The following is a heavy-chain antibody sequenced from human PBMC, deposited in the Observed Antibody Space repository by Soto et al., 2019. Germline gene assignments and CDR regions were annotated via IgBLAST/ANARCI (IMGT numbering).Heavy chain of an antibody. V-gene: IGHV1-18*01. CDR2: ISPYNGDT. CDR3: ARALSMAQYYYYMDV. Sequence: GPGVKKPGASVKVSCKASGYTFTTYGISWVRQAPGQGLEWMGWISPYNGDTHYAERFQGRLTMTTDTFATSAYMELRTLSSDDRAVYFCARALSMAQYYYYMDVWGKGTTVTVSS. CDR1: GYTFTTYG. J-gene: IGHJ6*03.